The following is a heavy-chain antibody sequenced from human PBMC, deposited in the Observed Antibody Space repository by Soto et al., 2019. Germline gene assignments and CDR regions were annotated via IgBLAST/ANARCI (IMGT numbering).Heavy chain of an antibody. V-gene: IGHV3-23*01. CDR1: GFTFTSYA. J-gene: IGHJ2*01. D-gene: IGHD1-1*01. CDR2: ISGSGGST. Sequence: EVQLLESGGGLVQPGGSLRLSCAASGFTFTSYAMNWVRQAPGKGLEWVSVISGSGGSTYYADSVKGRFTISRDNSNNTLYLQMNSLRAEDTAVYYCAKRTTGWYSDLWGRGTLVTVSA. CDR3: AKRTTGWYSDL.